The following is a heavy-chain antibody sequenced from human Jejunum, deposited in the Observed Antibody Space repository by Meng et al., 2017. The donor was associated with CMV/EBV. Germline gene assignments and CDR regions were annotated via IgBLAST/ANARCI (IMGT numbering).Heavy chain of an antibody. Sequence: WIAWVRQMTGKGLEWMGTIYPGDSDIRYSPSFQGQVTISADKSISTAYLQWSSLKASDTAMYYCARHHFYYFDSSGYLNLYNFDYWGQGTLVTVSS. V-gene: IGHV5-51*01. CDR3: ARHHFYYFDSSGYLNLYNFDY. CDR2: IYPGDSDI. CDR1: W. J-gene: IGHJ4*02. D-gene: IGHD3-22*01.